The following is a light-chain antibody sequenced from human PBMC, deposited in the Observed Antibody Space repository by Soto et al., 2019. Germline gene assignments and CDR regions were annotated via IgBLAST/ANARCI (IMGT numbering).Light chain of an antibody. CDR2: AAS. J-gene: IGKJ1*01. V-gene: IGKV1-17*03. CDR3: LQNNTYPRT. CDR1: QGISTY. Sequence: IQMTQSPSAMSASIGDRVTITCRASQGISTYLAWFQQKPGKAPKRLIYAASSLQSGVPSRFRGSGSGTEFTLTISSLQHEDFATYYCLQNNTYPRTFGQGTKVDIK.